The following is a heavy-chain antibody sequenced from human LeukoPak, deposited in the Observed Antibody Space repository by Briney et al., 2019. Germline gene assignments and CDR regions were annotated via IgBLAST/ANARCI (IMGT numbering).Heavy chain of an antibody. CDR2: ISAYNGNT. CDR1: GYTFTSYG. D-gene: IGHD6-13*01. Sequence: ASVKVSCKASGYTFTSYGISWVRQAPGQGLEWMGWISAYNGNTNYAQKLQGRVTMTTDTSTSTAYMELRSLRSDDTAVYYCARDMTRVGSIAAGLQHWGQGTLVTVSS. J-gene: IGHJ1*01. CDR3: ARDMTRVGSIAAGLQH. V-gene: IGHV1-18*01.